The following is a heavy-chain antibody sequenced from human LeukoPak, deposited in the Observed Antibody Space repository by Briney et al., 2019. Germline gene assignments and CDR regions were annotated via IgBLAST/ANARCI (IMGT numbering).Heavy chain of an antibody. CDR2: ITDSGGDT. D-gene: IGHD6-25*01. J-gene: IGHJ4*02. V-gene: IGHV3-23*01. Sequence: PGGSQRLSCAGSGFTFDNYAMSWVRQAPGRGLEWVLAITDSGGDTYSADSVKGRFTISRDNSKNTLYLQMNSLRSDDTAVYYCAKGSAPARPYYFDYWGQGTLVTVSS. CDR3: AKGSAPARPYYFDY. CDR1: GFTFDNYA.